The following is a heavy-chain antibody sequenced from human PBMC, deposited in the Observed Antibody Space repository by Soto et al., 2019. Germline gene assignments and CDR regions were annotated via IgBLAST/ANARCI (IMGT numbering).Heavy chain of an antibody. V-gene: IGHV1-3*01. CDR2: INAGNGNT. CDR3: ARGGAGYYFDY. J-gene: IGHJ4*02. D-gene: IGHD2-15*01. Sequence: ASVKVSCKASGYTFTNYAMDWVRQAPGQRLEWMGWINAGNGNTKYSQNFQGRVTITRDTSASTAYMELSSLRFEDTAVYYCARGGAGYYFDYWGQGTLVTGLL. CDR1: GYTFTNYA.